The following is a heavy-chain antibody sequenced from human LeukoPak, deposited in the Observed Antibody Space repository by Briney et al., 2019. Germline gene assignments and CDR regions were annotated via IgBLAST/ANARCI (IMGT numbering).Heavy chain of an antibody. CDR1: GFTFSSYA. CDR3: AKVKAHYYDSSGYYSGFDY. CDR2: ISGSGGGT. J-gene: IGHJ4*02. V-gene: IGHV3-23*01. Sequence: GGSLRLSCAASGFTFSSYAMSWVRQAPGKGLEWVSAISGSGGGTYYADSVKGRFTISRDNSKNTLYLQMNSLRAEDTAVYYCAKVKAHYYDSSGYYSGFDYWGQGTLVTVSS. D-gene: IGHD3-22*01.